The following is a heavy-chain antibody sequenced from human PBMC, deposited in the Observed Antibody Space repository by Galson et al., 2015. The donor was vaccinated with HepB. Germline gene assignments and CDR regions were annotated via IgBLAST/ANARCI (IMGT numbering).Heavy chain of an antibody. CDR2: ISNDGSNK. CDR3: ARVVLLWFGELLPVDY. J-gene: IGHJ4*02. V-gene: IGHV3-30*04. Sequence: SLRLSCAASGFTFSSYAMHWVRQAPGKGLEWVAVISNDGSNKYYADSVKGRFTISRDNSKNTLYLQMNSLRAEDTAVYYCARVVLLWFGELLPVDYWGQGTLVTVSS. CDR1: GFTFSSYA. D-gene: IGHD3-10*01.